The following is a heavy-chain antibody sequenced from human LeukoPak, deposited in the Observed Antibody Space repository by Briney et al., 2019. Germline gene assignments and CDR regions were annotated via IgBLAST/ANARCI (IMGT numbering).Heavy chain of an antibody. D-gene: IGHD1-1*01. J-gene: IGHJ5*02. CDR1: GGSISSNYY. V-gene: IGHV4-61*10. CDR2: IYNSGST. CDR3: ARGGGWNQPNWFDP. Sequence: SETLSLTCTVSGGSISSNYYWSWIRQPAGKGLEWIGYIYNSGSTNYNPSLKSRVTISVDTSKNQFSLKLSSVTAADTAVYYCARGGGWNQPNWFDPWGQGTLVTVSS.